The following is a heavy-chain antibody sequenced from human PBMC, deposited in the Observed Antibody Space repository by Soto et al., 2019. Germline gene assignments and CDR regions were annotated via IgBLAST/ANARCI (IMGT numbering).Heavy chain of an antibody. Sequence: GGSLRLSCAASGFTFSSYAMHWVRQAPGKGLEWVAVISYDGSNKYYADSVKGRFTISRDNSKNTLYLQMNSLRAEDTAVYYCAKTKGNYYDSSGYYGIDYWGQGTLVTVSS. V-gene: IGHV3-30-3*02. CDR2: ISYDGSNK. CDR1: GFTFSSYA. CDR3: AKTKGNYYDSSGYYGIDY. D-gene: IGHD3-22*01. J-gene: IGHJ4*02.